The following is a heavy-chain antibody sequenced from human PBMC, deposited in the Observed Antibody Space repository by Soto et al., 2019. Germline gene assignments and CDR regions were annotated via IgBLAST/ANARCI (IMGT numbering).Heavy chain of an antibody. CDR3: ARGFSGDYFDS. J-gene: IGHJ4*02. D-gene: IGHD1-26*01. V-gene: IGHV4-30-4*01. Sequence: LSXTCTVSGGSISSGDYYWSWIRRSPGKGLEWIGYINYSGITYYNLSLMSRITISIDTSKNQFSLKLTSVTAADTAVYYCARGFSGDYFDSWGQGTLVTVSS. CDR2: INYSGIT. CDR1: GGSISSGDYY.